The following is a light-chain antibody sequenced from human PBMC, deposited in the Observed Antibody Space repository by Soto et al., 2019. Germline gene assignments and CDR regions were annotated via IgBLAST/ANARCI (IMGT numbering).Light chain of an antibody. Sequence: EIMLTQSPGALSLCPGERATLSCRASQSVSSSYLAWYQQKPGQAPRLLIYGASARALGIPARFSGSGSGTEFSFTVTSLQSEDFAVYYCQQYDQWPITFGQGTRLEIK. J-gene: IGKJ5*01. CDR3: QQYDQWPIT. CDR1: QSVSSSY. CDR2: GAS. V-gene: IGKV3-15*01.